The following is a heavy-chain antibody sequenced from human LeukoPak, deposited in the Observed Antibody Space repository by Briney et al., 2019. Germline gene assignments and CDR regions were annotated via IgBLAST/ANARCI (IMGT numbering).Heavy chain of an antibody. D-gene: IGHD3-9*01. CDR1: GGSISSGGYY. Sequence: SETLSLTCTVSGGSISSGGYYWSWIRQHPGKGLEWIGYIYHSGSTYYNPSLKSRVTISVDTSKNQFSLKLSSVTAADTAVYYCARDRLLRYFDYDAFDIWGQGTMVTVSS. CDR3: ARDRLLRYFDYDAFDI. V-gene: IGHV4-31*03. CDR2: IYHSGST. J-gene: IGHJ3*02.